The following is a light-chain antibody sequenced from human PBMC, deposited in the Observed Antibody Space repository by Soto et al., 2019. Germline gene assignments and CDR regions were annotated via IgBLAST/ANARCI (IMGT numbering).Light chain of an antibody. CDR3: SSYTSSRAYV. V-gene: IGLV2-14*01. CDR2: EVS. J-gene: IGLJ1*01. Sequence: QSVLTRPASVSGSPGQSITISCTGTSSDVGGYNYVSWYQQQSGKAPKLMIHEVSDRPSGVSSRFSGSKSGNTASLTISGLQAEDEADYYCSSYTSSRAYVFGIGTKV. CDR1: SSDVGGYNY.